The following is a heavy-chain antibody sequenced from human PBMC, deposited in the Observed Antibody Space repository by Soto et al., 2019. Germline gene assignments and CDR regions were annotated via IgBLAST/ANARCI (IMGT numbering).Heavy chain of an antibody. CDR2: ISGSGGSS. V-gene: IGHV3-23*01. Sequence: VPPGGSLRLSCEASEFKFSSYAMSWVRQAPRKRLAWVSGISGSGGSSYYADSVKGRFTISKDKSMNTLYLQMNSLRVEDTSVYYCAKDQDISVVVAALPSWGLGTLVTVSS. CDR3: AKDQDISVVVAALPS. CDR1: EFKFSSYA. D-gene: IGHD2-15*01. J-gene: IGHJ4*02.